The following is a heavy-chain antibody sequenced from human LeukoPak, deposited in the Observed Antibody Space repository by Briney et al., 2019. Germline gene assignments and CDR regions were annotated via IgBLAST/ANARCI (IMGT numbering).Heavy chain of an antibody. CDR2: IWSEGSDK. V-gene: IGHV3-33*01. Sequence: PGGSLRLSCAASGFTIRSYGMHWVRPAPGRGPEWVAVIWSEGSDKHYADSVKGRCTISRDNSKNTLYLQLNSLRAEDTAVYYCARGSSSWYYFDYWGQGTLVTVSS. J-gene: IGHJ4*02. D-gene: IGHD6-13*01. CDR1: GFTIRSYG. CDR3: ARGSSSWYYFDY.